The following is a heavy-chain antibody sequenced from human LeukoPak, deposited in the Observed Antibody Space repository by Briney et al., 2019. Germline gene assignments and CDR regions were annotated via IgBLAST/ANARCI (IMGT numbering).Heavy chain of an antibody. Sequence: GGSLRLSCAASGFTFSSYWMSWVRQAPGKGLEWVANIKQDGSEKYYVDSVKGRFTISRDNAKNSLYLQMNSLRAEGTAVYYCARELGYSGYDFGGFDYWGQGTLVTVSS. CDR3: ARELGYSGYDFGGFDY. CDR1: GFTFSSYW. CDR2: IKQDGSEK. D-gene: IGHD5-12*01. J-gene: IGHJ4*02. V-gene: IGHV3-7*01.